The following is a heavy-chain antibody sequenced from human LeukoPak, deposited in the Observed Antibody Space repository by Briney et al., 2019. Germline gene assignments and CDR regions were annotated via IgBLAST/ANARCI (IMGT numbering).Heavy chain of an antibody. Sequence: GGSLRLSCAASGFTFSSYSMNWVRQAPGKGLEWVSSISSSSAFIYYAASVKGRFTISRDNAKNSLYLQMNSLRAEDTAVYYCAREYYSALGWFDPWGQGTLVTVSS. V-gene: IGHV3-21*01. D-gene: IGHD3-10*01. CDR2: ISSSSAFI. J-gene: IGHJ5*02. CDR3: AREYYSALGWFDP. CDR1: GFTFSSYS.